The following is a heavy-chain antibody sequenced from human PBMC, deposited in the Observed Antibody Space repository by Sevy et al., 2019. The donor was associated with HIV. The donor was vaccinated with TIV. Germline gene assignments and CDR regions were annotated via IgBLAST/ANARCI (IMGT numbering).Heavy chain of an antibody. J-gene: IGHJ4*02. D-gene: IGHD3-3*01. CDR3: ARVEPPNSDFGH. CDR1: GFNFNSIS. CDR2: ISGVGERT. Sequence: GGSLRLSCEASGFNFNSISMSWVRQTPGEGLEWLSAISGVGERTYYADSVRGRFIISRANSKSTLYLQLNSLRLEDTAMYYCARVEPPNSDFGHWGQGTLVTVSS. V-gene: IGHV3-23*01.